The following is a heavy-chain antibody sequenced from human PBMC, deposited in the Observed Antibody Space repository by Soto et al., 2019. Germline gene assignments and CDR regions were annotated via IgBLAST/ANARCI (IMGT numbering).Heavy chain of an antibody. CDR2: IYATGTT. J-gene: IGHJ5*02. V-gene: IGHV4-4*07. CDR3: VRDGTKTLRDWFDP. Sequence: SETLSLTCTVSGASISGYYWSWIRKSAGKGLEWIGRIYATGTTDYNPSLKSRVMMSVDTSKKQFFLKLRSVTAADTAVYYCVRDGTKTLRDWFDPWGQGISVTVSS. CDR1: GASISGYY. D-gene: IGHD1-1*01.